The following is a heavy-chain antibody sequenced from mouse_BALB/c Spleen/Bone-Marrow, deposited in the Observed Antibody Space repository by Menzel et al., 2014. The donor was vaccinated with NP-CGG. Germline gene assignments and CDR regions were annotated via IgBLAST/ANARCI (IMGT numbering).Heavy chain of an antibody. D-gene: IGHD2-3*01. CDR3: TRSMGFYYAMDY. CDR1: GYTITIYW. J-gene: IGHJ4*01. CDR2: IYPGNSDT. V-gene: IGHV1-5*01. Sequence: VQLQQSGTVLARPGASVKMSCKASGYTITIYWMHWVKQRPGQGLEWIGAIYPGNSDTSYNQKFKGKAKLTAVTSTSTAYMELSSLTNEDSAVYYCTRSMGFYYAMDYWGQGTSVTASS.